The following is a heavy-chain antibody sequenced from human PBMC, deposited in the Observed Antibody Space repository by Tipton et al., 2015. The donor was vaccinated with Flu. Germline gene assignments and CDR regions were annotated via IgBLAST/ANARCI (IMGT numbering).Heavy chain of an antibody. Sequence: TLSLTCTVSGGSIGSFYWNWIRQPPGKGLEWIGYIYNNAYTKYNPSLKSRVTISVDTSKHQFSLKVTSVTAADTAVYYCARGGYDFGPHAWFDPWGQGRLVTVSS. CDR3: ARGGYDFGPHAWFDP. CDR1: GGSIGSFY. D-gene: IGHD2/OR15-2a*01. V-gene: IGHV4-4*09. CDR2: IYNNAYT. J-gene: IGHJ5*02.